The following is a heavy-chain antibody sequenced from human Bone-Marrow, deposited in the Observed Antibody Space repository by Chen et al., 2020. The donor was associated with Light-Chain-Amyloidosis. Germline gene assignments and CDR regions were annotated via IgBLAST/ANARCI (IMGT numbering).Heavy chain of an antibody. CDR1: GYTFPNYW. CDR2: IYPDDSDA. CDR3: AGRRDGYNFDY. D-gene: IGHD5-12*01. J-gene: IGHJ4*02. Sequence: EVQLDQSGPEVKKPGESLKISCKGSGYTFPNYWIGWVRQMPGKGLEWMGVIYPDDSDARYSPSFEGQVTISADKSITTAYLQWRSLKASDTAMYYCAGRRDGYNFDYWGQGTLVTVSS. V-gene: IGHV5-51*01.